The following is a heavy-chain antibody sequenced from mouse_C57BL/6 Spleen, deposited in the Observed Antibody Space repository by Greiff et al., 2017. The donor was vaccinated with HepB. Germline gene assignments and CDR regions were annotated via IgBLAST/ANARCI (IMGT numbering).Heavy chain of an antibody. J-gene: IGHJ2*01. V-gene: IGHV1-80*01. CDR2: IYPGDGDT. Sequence: VHLVESGAELVKPGASVKISCKASGYAFSSYWMNWVKQRPGKGLEWIGQIYPGDGDTNYNGKFKGKATLTADKSSSTAYMQLSSLTSEDSAVYICARKDYGSRRYFDYWGQGTTLTVSS. CDR1: GYAFSSYW. CDR3: ARKDYGSRRYFDY. D-gene: IGHD1-1*01.